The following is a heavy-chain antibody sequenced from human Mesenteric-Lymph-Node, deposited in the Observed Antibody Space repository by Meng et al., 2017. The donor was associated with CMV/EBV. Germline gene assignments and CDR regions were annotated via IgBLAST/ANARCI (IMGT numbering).Heavy chain of an antibody. CDR2: MNPNSGNT. Sequence: KAYGYAFTSYDITWVRQATGQGLEWMGWMNPNSGNTGYTQKFQGRVTMTRNTSISTAYMELSSLRSEDTAVYYCARVMATTQSLIGYWGQGTLVTVSS. D-gene: IGHD5-12*01. J-gene: IGHJ4*02. V-gene: IGHV1-8*01. CDR3: ARVMATTQSLIGY. CDR1: GYAFTSYD.